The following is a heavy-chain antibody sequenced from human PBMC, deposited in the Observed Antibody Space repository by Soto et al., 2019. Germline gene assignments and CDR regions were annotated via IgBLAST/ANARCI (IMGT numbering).Heavy chain of an antibody. CDR3: ARGGWFGELLSDLMDV. V-gene: IGHV5-51*01. J-gene: IGHJ6*02. CDR2: IYPGDSDT. Sequence: GESLKISCKGSGYSFTSYWIGWVRQMPGKGLEWMGIIYPGDSDTRYSPSFQGQVTISADKSISTAYLQWSSLKASDTAMYYCARGGWFGELLSDLMDVWGQGTTVTVPS. CDR1: GYSFTSYW. D-gene: IGHD3-10*01.